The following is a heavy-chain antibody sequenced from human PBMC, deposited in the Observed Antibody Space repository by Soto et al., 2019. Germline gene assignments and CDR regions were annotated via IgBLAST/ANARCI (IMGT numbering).Heavy chain of an antibody. J-gene: IGHJ6*02. Sequence: ASVKVSCKASGYTFTGYYMHWVRQAPGQGLEWMGWINPNSGGTNYAQKFQGRATMTRDTSISTAYMELSRLRSDDTAVYYCARVAAAGTPRYYYGMDVWGQGTTVTVSS. V-gene: IGHV1-2*02. CDR2: INPNSGGT. D-gene: IGHD6-13*01. CDR1: GYTFTGYY. CDR3: ARVAAAGTPRYYYGMDV.